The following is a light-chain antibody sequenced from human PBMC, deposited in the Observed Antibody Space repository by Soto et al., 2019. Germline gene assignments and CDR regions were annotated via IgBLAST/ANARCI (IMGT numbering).Light chain of an antibody. Sequence: QSVLTQPPSASGTPGQRVTISCSGSSSNIGGNTLNWYQQVPGTAPKVLICPNDQRPSGVPDRFSGSKSGPSASLGISGLRSEDEADYYCAAWDDSLNGNVFGTGTKLTVL. J-gene: IGLJ1*01. CDR3: AAWDDSLNGNV. CDR1: SSNIGGNT. V-gene: IGLV1-44*01. CDR2: PND.